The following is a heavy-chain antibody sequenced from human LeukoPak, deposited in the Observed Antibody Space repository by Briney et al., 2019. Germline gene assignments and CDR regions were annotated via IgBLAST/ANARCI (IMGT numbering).Heavy chain of an antibody. D-gene: IGHD4-17*01. CDR2: IYYSGST. Sequence: SETLSLTCTVSGGSISSYHWSWIRQPPGKGLEWIGYIYYSGSTNYNPSLKSRVTISVDTSKNQFSLKLSSVTAADTAVYYCAREDYGDYVNYWGQGTLVTVSS. V-gene: IGHV4-59*12. J-gene: IGHJ4*02. CDR1: GGSISSYH. CDR3: AREDYGDYVNY.